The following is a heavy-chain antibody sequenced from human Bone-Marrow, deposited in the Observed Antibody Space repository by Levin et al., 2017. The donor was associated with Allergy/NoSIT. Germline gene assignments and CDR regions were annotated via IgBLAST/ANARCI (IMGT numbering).Heavy chain of an antibody. V-gene: IGHV5-51*01. CDR3: ARRGPHISAAGFDY. D-gene: IGHD6-13*01. J-gene: IGHJ4*02. CDR1: EDSFSGHW. Sequence: KCGESLKISCKGSEDSFSGHWIGWVRQMPGKGLEWMGFIYPHDSDTTYSPSFQGHVTFSVDKSTSTAYLQWSSLKASDTATYYCARRGPHISAAGFDYWGQGTLVTVSS. CDR2: IYPHDSDT.